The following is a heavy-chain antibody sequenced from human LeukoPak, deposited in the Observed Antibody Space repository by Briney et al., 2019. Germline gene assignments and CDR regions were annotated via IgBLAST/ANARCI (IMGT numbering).Heavy chain of an antibody. Sequence: ASVKVSCKASGYTFTNYHMHWVRQAPGQGLEWMGRIYPSSGGTNYAQKFQGRITLTTDTSINTAYMELSRLRFDDTAVYYCARAAYYYDSSGYYYNWFDPWGQGTLVTVSS. CDR2: IYPSSGGT. D-gene: IGHD3-22*01. CDR3: ARAAYYYDSSGYYYNWFDP. CDR1: GYTFTNYH. V-gene: IGHV1-2*06. J-gene: IGHJ5*02.